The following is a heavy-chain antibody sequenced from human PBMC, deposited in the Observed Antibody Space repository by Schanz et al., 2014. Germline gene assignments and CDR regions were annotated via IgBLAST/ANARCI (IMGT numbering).Heavy chain of an antibody. J-gene: IGHJ6*02. D-gene: IGHD3-10*02. CDR1: GGSISSYY. CDR3: VRDKVTTLGYYGMDV. V-gene: IGHV4-59*01. CDR2: VYYTGST. Sequence: QVQLQESGPGLVKPSETLSLTCTVSGGSISSYYWNWIRQPPGKGLEWIGYVYYTGSTTYNPSLKSRVTISVVPSKRQFSLKLSSVTAADTAVYYCVRDKVTTLGYYGMDVWGQGTTVTVSS.